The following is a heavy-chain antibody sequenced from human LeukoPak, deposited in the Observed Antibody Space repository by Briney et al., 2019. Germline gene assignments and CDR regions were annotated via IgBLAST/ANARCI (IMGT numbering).Heavy chain of an antibody. CDR2: IFYSGNS. D-gene: IGHD6-25*01. V-gene: IGHV4-59*12. J-gene: IGHJ4*01. CDR1: GDFPGRYY. Sequence: PSETLSLTCSVSGDFPGRYYGSWARRPLGQGLEWIRKIFYSGNSKYNPYLPSRISMAVHPSKTQSYLELNSATAPDTAVYYCTRIDPLGFFHQWGPGTLVTVSS. CDR3: TRIDPLGFFHQ.